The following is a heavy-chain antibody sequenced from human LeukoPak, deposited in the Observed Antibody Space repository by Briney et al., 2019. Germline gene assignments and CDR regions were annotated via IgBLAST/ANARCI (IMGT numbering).Heavy chain of an antibody. D-gene: IGHD3-22*01. CDR1: GFTFSDYY. Sequence: GGSLRLSCVASGFTFSDYYMTWIRQAPGKGLEWISYISNTGSTIYYADSVRGRFTISRDNAKNSLYLQMNSLRAEDTAVYYCARDADSSGYYFLVPDAFDIWGQGTMLTVSS. CDR3: ARDADSSGYYFLVPDAFDI. V-gene: IGHV3-11*04. CDR2: ISNTGSTI. J-gene: IGHJ3*02.